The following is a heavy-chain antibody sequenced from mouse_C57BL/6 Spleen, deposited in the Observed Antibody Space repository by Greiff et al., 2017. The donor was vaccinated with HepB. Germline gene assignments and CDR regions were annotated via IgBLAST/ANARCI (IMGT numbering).Heavy chain of an antibody. CDR3: ATAYYSNYYFDY. J-gene: IGHJ2*01. D-gene: IGHD2-5*01. Sequence: QVQLQQPGAELVRPGTSVKLSCKASGYTFTSYWMHWVKQRPGQGLEWIGVIDPSDSYTNYNQKFKGKATLTVDTSSSTAYMQLSSLTSEDSAVSYCATAYYSNYYFDYWGQGTTLTVSS. CDR2: IDPSDSYT. CDR1: GYTFTSYW. V-gene: IGHV1-59*01.